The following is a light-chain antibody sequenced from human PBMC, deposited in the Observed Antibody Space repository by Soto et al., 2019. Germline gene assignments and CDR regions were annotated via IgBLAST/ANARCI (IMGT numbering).Light chain of an antibody. CDR1: SSDIGAYNY. CDR2: DVS. CDR3: SSYSSTIPRV. V-gene: IGLV2-14*03. Sequence: QSALTQPDSVSGSPGQSITISCIGTSSDIGAYNYASWYQQHPGKAPKLIIDDVSNRPSGVSNRFSGAKSGYTASLTISGLQAEDEADYYCSSYSSTIPRVFGTGTKVTVL. J-gene: IGLJ1*01.